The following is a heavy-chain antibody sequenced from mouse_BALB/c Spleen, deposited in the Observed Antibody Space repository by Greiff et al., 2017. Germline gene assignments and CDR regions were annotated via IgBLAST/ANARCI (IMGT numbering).Heavy chain of an antibody. V-gene: IGHV5-6-4*01. CDR1: GFTFSSYT. Sequence: EVQLVESGGGLVKPGGSLKLSCAASGFTFSSYTMSWVRQTPEKRLEWVATISSGGSYTYYPDSVKGRFTISRDNAKNTLYLQMSSLKSEDTAMYYCTSDYDYDRPFAYWGQGTLVTVSA. CDR3: TSDYDYDRPFAY. CDR2: ISSGGSYT. J-gene: IGHJ3*01. D-gene: IGHD2-4*01.